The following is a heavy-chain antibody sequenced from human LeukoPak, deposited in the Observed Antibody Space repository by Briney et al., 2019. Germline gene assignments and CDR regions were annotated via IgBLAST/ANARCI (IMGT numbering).Heavy chain of an antibody. CDR1: GFIFSSYA. J-gene: IGHJ4*02. D-gene: IGHD6-13*01. V-gene: IGHV3-15*01. CDR2: IKSKTDGGTT. CDR3: TTSPPYSSSWYRFYYFDY. Sequence: GGSLRLSCTASGFIFSSYAMHWVRQAPGKGLEWVGRIKSKTDGGTTDYAAPVKGRFTISRDDSKNTLYLQMNSLKTEDTAVYYCTTSPPYSSSWYRFYYFDYWGQGTLVTVSS.